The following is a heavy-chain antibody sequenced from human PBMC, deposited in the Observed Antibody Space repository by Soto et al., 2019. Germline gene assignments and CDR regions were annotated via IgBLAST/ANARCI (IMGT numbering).Heavy chain of an antibody. D-gene: IGHD2-21*02. CDR3: ARDGTYCGGDCSPYYYYYGMDV. Sequence: GASVKVSCKASGYTFTSYAMHWVRQAPGQRLEWMGWINAGNGNTKYSQKFQGRVTITRDTSASTAYMELSSLGSEDTAVYYCARDGTYCGGDCSPYYYYYGMDVWGQGTTVTVSS. CDR2: INAGNGNT. J-gene: IGHJ6*02. CDR1: GYTFTSYA. V-gene: IGHV1-3*01.